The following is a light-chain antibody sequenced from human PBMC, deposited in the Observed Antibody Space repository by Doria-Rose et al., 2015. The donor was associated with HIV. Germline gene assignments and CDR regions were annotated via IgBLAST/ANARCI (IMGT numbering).Light chain of an antibody. CDR2: QAS. V-gene: IGKV1-5*03. CDR3: QQYDSFSLT. CDR1: QSISSW. J-gene: IGKJ4*01. Sequence: DIRVTQSPSTLSASVGDRVTITCRASQSISSWSAWYQQKPVRATELLIYQASTLESGVPSRFSGSGSGTELTLTISSLQPDGFATYFCQQYDSFSLTFGGGTRVEIK.